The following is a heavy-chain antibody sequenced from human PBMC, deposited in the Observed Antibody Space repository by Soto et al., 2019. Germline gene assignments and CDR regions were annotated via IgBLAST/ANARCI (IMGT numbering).Heavy chain of an antibody. D-gene: IGHD3-3*01. Sequence: PSETMSLTSTVSGGSISSGDYSWSWVHQYPGNGLEWIGHIYNSGITYYNPSLKSRVVISIDTSRNQFSLRLNSLTAADRAVYFCARGVTVFGLVSRFWFDPWGQGTVVTVSS. CDR3: ARGVTVFGLVSRFWFDP. CDR2: IYNSGIT. J-gene: IGHJ5*02. V-gene: IGHV4-30-4*01. CDR1: GGSISSGDYS.